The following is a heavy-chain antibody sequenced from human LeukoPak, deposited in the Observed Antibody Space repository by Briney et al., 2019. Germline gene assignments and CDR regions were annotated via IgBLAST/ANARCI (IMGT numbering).Heavy chain of an antibody. D-gene: IGHD2-2*01. V-gene: IGHV7-4-1*02. J-gene: IGHJ4*02. CDR3: ARGRGYCSSTSCYAGYYFDY. CDR2: INTNTGNP. Sequence: ASVKVSCKASGYTFTRYAMNWVRQAPGQGLAWMGWINTNTGNPTYAQGFTGRFVFSLDTSVSTAYLQISSLKAEDTAVYYCARGRGYCSSTSCYAGYYFDYWGQGTLVTVSS. CDR1: GYTFTRYA.